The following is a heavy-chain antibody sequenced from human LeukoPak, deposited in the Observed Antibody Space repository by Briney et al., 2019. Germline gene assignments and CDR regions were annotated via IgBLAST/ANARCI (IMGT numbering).Heavy chain of an antibody. CDR1: GFTFSDYY. J-gene: IGHJ4*02. CDR2: ISSSSSYT. V-gene: IGHV3-11*03. D-gene: IGHD6-19*01. CDR3: TGGSGWYSPDY. Sequence: KSGGSLRLSWAASGFTFSDYYMSWIRQAPGKGLEWVSYISSSSSYTNYAYSVKGRFTISRDNAKNSLYLQMNSLKTEDTAVYYCTGGSGWYSPDYWGQGTLVTVSS.